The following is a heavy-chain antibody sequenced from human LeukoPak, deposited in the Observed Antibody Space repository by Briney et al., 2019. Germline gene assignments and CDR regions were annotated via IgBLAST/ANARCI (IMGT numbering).Heavy chain of an antibody. CDR3: AGGVDYYDSSGP. V-gene: IGHV4-59*01. CDR1: GGSISSYY. J-gene: IGHJ5*02. Sequence: SETLSLTCSVSGGSISSYYWSWIRQHPGKGLEWIGYIHYSGSTNYNPSLKSRVSISVDTSKNQFSLKLSSVTAADTAVYYCAGGVDYYDSSGPWGQGTLVTVSS. D-gene: IGHD3-22*01. CDR2: IHYSGST.